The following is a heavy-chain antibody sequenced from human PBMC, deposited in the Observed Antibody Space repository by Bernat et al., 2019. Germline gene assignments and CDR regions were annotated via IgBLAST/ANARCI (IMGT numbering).Heavy chain of an antibody. CDR2: INHSGST. V-gene: IGHV4-34*01. D-gene: IGHD4-11*01. CDR3: AGGRSNYWFDP. Sequence: QVQLQQWGAGLLKPSETLSLTCAVSGGSFRGYYSSWIRPPPGKGLEWIGEINHSGSTNYNPSLKSRVTISVDTSKNQFALRLSFVTAADTAVYYWAGGRSNYWFDPWGQGTLVTVSS. CDR1: GGSFRGYY. J-gene: IGHJ5*02.